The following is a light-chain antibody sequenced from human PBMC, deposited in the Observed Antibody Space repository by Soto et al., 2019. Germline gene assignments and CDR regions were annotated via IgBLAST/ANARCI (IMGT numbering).Light chain of an antibody. CDR2: AAS. Sequence: LQLAQSPSSLSASVGDRVTITCRASQSISNSLNWYQPKPGRAPKVLIYAASSLQSGVPSRFSGSGSGTDLIITISSLQPEDFATYYCQQSYSTPRDFGQGTRLEIK. CDR1: QSISNS. V-gene: IGKV1-39*01. J-gene: IGKJ5*01. CDR3: QQSYSTPRD.